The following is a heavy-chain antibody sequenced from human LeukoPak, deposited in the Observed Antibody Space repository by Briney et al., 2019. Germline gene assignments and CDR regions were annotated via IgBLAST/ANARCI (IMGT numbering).Heavy chain of an antibody. Sequence: GGSLRLSCVTSGFIFSSYGIHWVRQAPGKGLEWVAWHFASNKYYAESVRCRFTMSRDNSKSTLYLQMDSLRVEDTAVYYCARDLCSTTSCFDYWGQGTLVTVSS. CDR3: ARDLCSTTSCFDY. J-gene: IGHJ4*02. CDR2: WHFASNK. V-gene: IGHV3-33*01. CDR1: GFIFSSYG. D-gene: IGHD2-2*01.